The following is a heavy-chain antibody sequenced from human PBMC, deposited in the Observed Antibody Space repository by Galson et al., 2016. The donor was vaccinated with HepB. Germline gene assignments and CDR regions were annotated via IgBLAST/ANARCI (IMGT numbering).Heavy chain of an antibody. CDR2: INLSAGSI. V-gene: IGHV1-46*02. CDR1: EFTFNRYY. D-gene: IGHD2-2*01. J-gene: IGHJ4*02. CDR3: ASGQLPPTNYCFAY. Sequence: SVKVSCKASEFTFNRYYIHWVRQAPGRGLEWMGMINLSAGSIRYAQEIQGRVTMTRNTSTTTVYMELSSLKSEDTAVYYCASGQLPPTNYCFAYWGQGALVTVSS.